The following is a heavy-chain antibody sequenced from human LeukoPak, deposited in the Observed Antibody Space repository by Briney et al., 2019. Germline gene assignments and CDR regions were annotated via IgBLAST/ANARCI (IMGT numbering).Heavy chain of an antibody. V-gene: IGHV4-34*01. CDR2: INHSGST. Sequence: PSETLSLTCAVYGGSFSGYYWSWIRQPPGKGLEWIGEINHSGSTNYNPSLKSRVTTSVDTSKNQFSLKLSSVTAADTAVYYCARGGVTTDYWGQGTLVTVSS. D-gene: IGHD4-11*01. J-gene: IGHJ4*02. CDR3: ARGGVTTDY. CDR1: GGSFSGYY.